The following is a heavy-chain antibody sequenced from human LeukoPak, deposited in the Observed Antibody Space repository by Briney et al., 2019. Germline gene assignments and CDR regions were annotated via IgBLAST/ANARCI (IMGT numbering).Heavy chain of an antibody. CDR3: AREIPAATMGFDY. D-gene: IGHD2-2*01. CDR1: GFTFRNHG. J-gene: IGHJ4*02. Sequence: GRSLRLSCAASGFTFRNHGMHWVRQAPGKGPEWVAVMWFDGSDKYYADSVKGRFTISRDNSKNTLYLQMNSLRAEDTAVYYCAREIPAATMGFDYWGQGTLVTVSS. CDR2: MWFDGSDK. V-gene: IGHV3-33*01.